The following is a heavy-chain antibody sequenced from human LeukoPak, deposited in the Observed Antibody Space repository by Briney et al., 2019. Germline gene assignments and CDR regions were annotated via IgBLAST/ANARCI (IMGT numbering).Heavy chain of an antibody. CDR2: IACVDEK. CDR1: GISLSTSAMC. Sequence: SGPALVKPTQTLTLTCSFSGISLSTSAMCVSWIRQPPGPALEWLKRIACVDEKYYSTSLKTRLTNSKDTSKNQVVLTMTNMDPVDTATYYCARIVWGQQLVPPLYYYYGMDVWGQGTTVTVSS. V-gene: IGHV2-70*11. CDR3: ARIVWGQQLVPPLYYYYGMDV. J-gene: IGHJ6*02. D-gene: IGHD6-13*01.